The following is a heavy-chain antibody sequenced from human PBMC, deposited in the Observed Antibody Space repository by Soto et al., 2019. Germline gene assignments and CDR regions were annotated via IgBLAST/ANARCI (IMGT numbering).Heavy chain of an antibody. CDR2: IYYSGST. V-gene: IGHV4-30-4*08. CDR1: GGSISSGDYY. J-gene: IGHJ4*02. D-gene: IGHD3-3*01. CDR3: ARAGILGVPKAY. Sequence: LSLTCTVSGGSISSGDYYWSWIRQPPGKVLEWIGYIYYSGSTYYNPSLKSRVTISVDTSKNQFSLKLGSGTAADTAVYYCARAGILGVPKAYRGQGTFVTVSS.